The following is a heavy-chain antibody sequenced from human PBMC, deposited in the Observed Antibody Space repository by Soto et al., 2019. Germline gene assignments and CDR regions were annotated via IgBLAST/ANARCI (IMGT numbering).Heavy chain of an antibody. CDR3: ATWHLREHAYDI. CDR1: GFTVSGKKY. J-gene: IGHJ3*02. V-gene: IGHV3-53*01. CDR2: LYDLDGT. Sequence: LRLSCAAFGFTVSGKKYVAWVRQAPGKGLEWVSALYDLDGTYYADSVKGRFTTSSDSSRTTVYLQMNDLRPDDTAVYSCATWHLREHAYDIWGQGTTVTVSS. D-gene: IGHD3-10*01.